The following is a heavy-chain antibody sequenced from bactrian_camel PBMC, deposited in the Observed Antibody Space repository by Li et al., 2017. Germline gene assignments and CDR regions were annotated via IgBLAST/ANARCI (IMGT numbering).Heavy chain of an antibody. CDR3: AAGLKWCRQGYPTADFRY. CDR2: LHTGGDFK. CDR1: FSFTGGYC. Sequence: HVQLVESGGGSVQAGGSLRLSRAASFSFTGGYCTSWFRQPPGKEREGVASLHTGGDFKYYADSVLGRFTISKDNARKTVYLQMNSLQPDDTAMYYCAAGLKWCRQGYPTADFRYLGQGTQVTVS. V-gene: IGHV3S1*01. J-gene: IGHJ6*01. D-gene: IGHD2*01.